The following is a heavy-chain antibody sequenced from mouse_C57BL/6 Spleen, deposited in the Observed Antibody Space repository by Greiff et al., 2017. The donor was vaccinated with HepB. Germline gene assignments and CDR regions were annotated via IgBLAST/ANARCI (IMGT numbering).Heavy chain of an antibody. J-gene: IGHJ2*01. CDR1: GYAFSSSW. Sequence: QVQLQQSGPELVKPGASVKISCKASGYAFSSSWMNWVKQRPGKGLEWIGRIYPGDGDTNYNGKFKGKATLTADKSSSTAYMQLSSLTSEDSAVYFCAGVTTVVAHFDYWGQGTTLTVSS. V-gene: IGHV1-82*01. CDR2: IYPGDGDT. CDR3: AGVTTVVAHFDY. D-gene: IGHD1-1*01.